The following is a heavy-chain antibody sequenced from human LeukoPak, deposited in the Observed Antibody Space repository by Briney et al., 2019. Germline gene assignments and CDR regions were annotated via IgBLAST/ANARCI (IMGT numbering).Heavy chain of an antibody. CDR3: ARGMYYYDSSGYHFQH. CDR2: ISSSSSYI. CDR1: GFTFSSYS. V-gene: IGHV3-21*01. J-gene: IGHJ1*01. D-gene: IGHD3-22*01. Sequence: GGSLRLSCAASGFTFSSYSMNWVRQAPGKGLEWVSSISSSSSYIYYADSVKGRFTISRDNAKNSLYLQMNSLRAEDTAVYYCARGMYYYDSSGYHFQHWGQGTLVAVSS.